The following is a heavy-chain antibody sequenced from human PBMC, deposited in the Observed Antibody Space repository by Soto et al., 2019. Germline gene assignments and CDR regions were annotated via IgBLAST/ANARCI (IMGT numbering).Heavy chain of an antibody. CDR2: IYHSGST. CDR3: ARAAYYYDSSGYYRTQEFDY. D-gene: IGHD3-22*01. J-gene: IGHJ4*02. CDR1: GGSISSGGYS. Sequence: QLQLQESGSGLVKPSQTLSLTCAVSGGSISSGGYSWSWIRQPPGKGLEWIGYIYHSGSTYYNPSLKSRVTISVDRSKNQFSLKLSSVTAADTAVYYCARAAYYYDSSGYYRTQEFDYWGQGTLVTVSS. V-gene: IGHV4-30-2*01.